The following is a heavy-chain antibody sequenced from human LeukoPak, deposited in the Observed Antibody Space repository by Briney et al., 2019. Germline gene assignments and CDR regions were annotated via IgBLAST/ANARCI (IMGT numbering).Heavy chain of an antibody. V-gene: IGHV3-33*01. Sequence: GGSLRLSCAASGFTFSSYGMHRVRQAPGKGLEWVAVIWYDGSNEYYADSVKGRFTISRDNAKNSLYLQMNSLRAEDTAVYYCARVGSSSSVNWGQGTLVTVSS. D-gene: IGHD6-13*01. CDR2: IWYDGSNE. CDR3: ARVGSSSSVN. J-gene: IGHJ4*02. CDR1: GFTFSSYG.